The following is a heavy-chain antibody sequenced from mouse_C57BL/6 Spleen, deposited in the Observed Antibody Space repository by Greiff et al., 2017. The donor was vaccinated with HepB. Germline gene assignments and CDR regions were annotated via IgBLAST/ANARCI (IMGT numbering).Heavy chain of an antibody. D-gene: IGHD1-1*01. V-gene: IGHV3-8*01. Sequence: VQLQQSGPGLAKPSQTLSLTCSVTGYSITSDYWNWIRKFPGNKLEYMGYISYSGSTYYNPSLKSRISITRDTSKNQYYLQLNSVTTEDTATYYCARSLYYYGSSYGWYFDVWGTGTTVTVSS. CDR3: ARSLYYYGSSYGWYFDV. J-gene: IGHJ1*03. CDR2: ISYSGST. CDR1: GYSITSDY.